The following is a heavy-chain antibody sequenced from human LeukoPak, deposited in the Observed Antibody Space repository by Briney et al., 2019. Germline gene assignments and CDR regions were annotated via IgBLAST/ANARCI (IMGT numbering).Heavy chain of an antibody. D-gene: IGHD2/OR15-2a*01. J-gene: IGHJ2*01. Sequence: ASVKVSCTASGYTXSSYAITWVRQAPGQGLEWMGWISPYNGNTNSAQRFQGRVTMTTDTSTSAAYMELTSLRPDDTAVYYCARDNTWYFDLWGRGTLVTVSS. V-gene: IGHV1-18*01. CDR3: ARDNTWYFDL. CDR1: GYTXSSYA. CDR2: ISPYNGNT.